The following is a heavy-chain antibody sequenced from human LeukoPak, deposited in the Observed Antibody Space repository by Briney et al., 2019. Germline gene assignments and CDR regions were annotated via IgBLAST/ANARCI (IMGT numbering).Heavy chain of an antibody. Sequence: GESLKISCRGSGYSFSSYWIAWVRQMPGKGLEWMGIIHPGDSDTRYSPSFQGQVTISADKSINTAYLQWSRLKASDTAFYYCATRRGPEAYDVFDLWGQGTMVTVSS. D-gene: IGHD1-14*01. CDR2: IHPGDSDT. J-gene: IGHJ3*01. CDR3: ATRRGPEAYDVFDL. V-gene: IGHV5-51*01. CDR1: GYSFSSYW.